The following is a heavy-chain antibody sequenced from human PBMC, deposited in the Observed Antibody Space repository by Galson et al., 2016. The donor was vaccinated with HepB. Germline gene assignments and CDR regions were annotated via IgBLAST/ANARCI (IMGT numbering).Heavy chain of an antibody. D-gene: IGHD2-15*01. CDR1: GFTFSNFA. Sequence: SLRLSCAASGFTFSNFAMHWVRQAPGKGLEWVAVISFDGSNKYYADSVKGRFTISRDNSKKTLYLQMNSLRTEDTAVYYCARDRCSGGSCPNDYWGRGTLVTVSS. J-gene: IGHJ4*02. V-gene: IGHV3-30-3*01. CDR2: ISFDGSNK. CDR3: ARDRCSGGSCPNDY.